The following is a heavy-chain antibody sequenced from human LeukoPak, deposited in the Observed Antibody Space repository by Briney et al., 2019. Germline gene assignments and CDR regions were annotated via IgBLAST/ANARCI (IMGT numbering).Heavy chain of an antibody. CDR3: ARDNCSSTSCHDYYYGMDV. J-gene: IGHJ6*04. V-gene: IGHV3-30*04. D-gene: IGHD2-2*01. CDR2: ISYDGSNK. CDR1: GFTFSSYA. Sequence: GRSLRLSCAASGFTFSSYAMRWVRQAPGKGLEWVAVISYDGSNKYYADSVKGRFTISRDNSKNTLYLQMSSLRAEDTAVYYCARDNCSSTSCHDYYYGMDVWGKGTTVTVSS.